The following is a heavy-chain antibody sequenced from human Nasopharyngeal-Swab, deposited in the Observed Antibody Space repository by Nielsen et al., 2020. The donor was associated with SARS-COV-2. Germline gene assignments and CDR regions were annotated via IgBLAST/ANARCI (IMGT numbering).Heavy chain of an antibody. V-gene: IGHV3-7*01. Sequence: GESLKISCAASGFTFSGYWMSWVRQAPGKGLEWVANIKQDGSEKYYVDSVKGRFTISRDNAKNSLYLQMNSLGAEDTAVYYCARAIGSGSSYWGQGTLVTVSS. CDR3: ARAIGSGSSY. CDR2: IKQDGSEK. J-gene: IGHJ4*02. CDR1: GFTFSGYW. D-gene: IGHD3-10*01.